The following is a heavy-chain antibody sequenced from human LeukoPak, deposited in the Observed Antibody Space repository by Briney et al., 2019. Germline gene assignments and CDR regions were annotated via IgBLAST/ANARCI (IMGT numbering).Heavy chain of an antibody. Sequence: PGGSLRLSXAASGFTFSSYAMSWVRQPPGKGLEWVSAISGSGGSTYYADSVKGRFTISRDNSKNTLYLQMNSLRAEDTAVYYCAKVLGGVVGMVQGYFDYWGQGTLVTVSS. V-gene: IGHV3-23*01. CDR1: GFTFSSYA. D-gene: IGHD3-10*01. CDR3: AKVLGGVVGMVQGYFDY. CDR2: ISGSGGST. J-gene: IGHJ4*02.